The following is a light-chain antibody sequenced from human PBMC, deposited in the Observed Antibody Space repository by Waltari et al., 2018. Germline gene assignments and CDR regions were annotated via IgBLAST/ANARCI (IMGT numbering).Light chain of an antibody. CDR2: EAP. CDR1: QSVSTY. J-gene: IGKJ4*01. Sequence: IVLTQSPATLSLSPGQRATLSCRASQSVSTYFVWYQQKPGQPPRLLIYEAPVRAPGILARFSGSGSGTDFTLTISSLEAEAFAVYYCQHRGNWPALTFGGGTKVEIK. CDR3: QHRGNWPALT. V-gene: IGKV3-11*01.